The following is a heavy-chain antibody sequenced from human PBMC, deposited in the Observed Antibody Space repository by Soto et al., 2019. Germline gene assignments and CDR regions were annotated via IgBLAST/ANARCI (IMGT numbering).Heavy chain of an antibody. CDR3: TTLLDETYYYDSSGYFFDY. Sequence: VGPQRLRCAAAGFTFSNAWISWIRQAPGKGLEWVGRIKSKTDGGTTDYAAPVKGRFTISRDDSKNTLYLQMNSLKTEDTAVYYCTTLLDETYYYDSSGYFFDYWGQGTLVTVSS. CDR2: IKSKTDGGTT. J-gene: IGHJ4*02. D-gene: IGHD3-22*01. CDR1: GFTFSNAW. V-gene: IGHV3-15*01.